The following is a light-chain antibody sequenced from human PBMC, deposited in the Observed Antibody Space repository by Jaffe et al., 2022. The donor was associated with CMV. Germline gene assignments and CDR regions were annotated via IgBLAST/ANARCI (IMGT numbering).Light chain of an antibody. CDR3: QSYDSSLRGFKV. CDR2: ANI. V-gene: IGLV1-40*01. CDR1: SSNIGAGYD. J-gene: IGLJ1*01. Sequence: QSVLTQPPSVSGAPGQRVTISCTGSSSNIGAGYDVHWYLQLPGTAPKLLIFANINRPSGVPERFSGSKSGTSASLAITGLQAEDEADYYCQSYDSSLRGFKVFGTGTKVTVL.